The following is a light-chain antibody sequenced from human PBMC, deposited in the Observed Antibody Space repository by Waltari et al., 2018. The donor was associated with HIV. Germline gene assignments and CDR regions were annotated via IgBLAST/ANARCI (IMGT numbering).Light chain of an antibody. J-gene: IGKJ5*01. CDR3: MQATQCPLS. CDR1: HSLVHSDVNLY. V-gene: IGKV2-24*01. CDR2: KTS. Sequence: DIVMTQSPPSSPVILGRRSSISCTSTHSLVHSDVNLYLSWHKQGRDQPLRLLIYKTSTRFYGVPERFSGSGTGRDFTLKISRVEVEDVATYYCMQATQCPLSFGQGKRREIK.